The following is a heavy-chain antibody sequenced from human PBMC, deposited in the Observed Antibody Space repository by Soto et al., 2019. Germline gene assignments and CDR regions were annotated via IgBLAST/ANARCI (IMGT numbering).Heavy chain of an antibody. CDR3: ARGLIGGWYRVSLGADL. V-gene: IGHV4-34*01. D-gene: IGHD6-19*01. J-gene: IGHJ2*01. CDR2: INHSGST. CDR1: GGSFSGYY. Sequence: SETLSLTCAVYGGSFSGYYWSWIRQPPGKGLEWIGEINHSGSTNYNPSLKSRVTISVDTSKNQFSLKLSSVTAADTAVYYCARGLIGGWYRVSLGADLWGRGTLVTVSS.